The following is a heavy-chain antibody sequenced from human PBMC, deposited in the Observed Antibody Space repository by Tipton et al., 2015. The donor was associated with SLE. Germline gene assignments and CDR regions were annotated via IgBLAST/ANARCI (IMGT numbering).Heavy chain of an antibody. CDR2: INPNSGDT. D-gene: IGHD2-2*01. V-gene: IGHV1-2*06. J-gene: IGHJ4*02. CDR3: ARSSLF. CDR1: GYSFTGYY. Sequence: QLVRSGAEVKKPGASVKVSCKASGYSFTGYYVHWVRQAPGQGLEWMGQINPNSGDTSYALNFPGRVTMTSDTSLSTAYMELSGLTSDDTAVYYCARSSLFWGQGTLVTVSS.